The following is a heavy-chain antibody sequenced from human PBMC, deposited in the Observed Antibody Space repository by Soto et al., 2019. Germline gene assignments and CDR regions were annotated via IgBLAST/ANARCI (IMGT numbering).Heavy chain of an antibody. CDR2: IYYSGST. Sequence: QLQLQESGPGLVKPSETLSLTCTVSGGSISSSNYYWGWIRQPPGKGLGWIGNIYYSGSTYYNPSLKRRATISVGTSTNQFSPKLSSLTPPDTAVYYCARRQSSPWFAPWGQGTLVPVSS. V-gene: IGHV4-39*01. CDR3: ARRQSSPWFAP. D-gene: IGHD2-15*01. J-gene: IGHJ5*02. CDR1: GGSISSSNYY.